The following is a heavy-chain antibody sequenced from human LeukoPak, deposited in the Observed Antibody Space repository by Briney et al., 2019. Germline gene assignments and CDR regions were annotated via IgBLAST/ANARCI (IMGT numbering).Heavy chain of an antibody. Sequence: PSETLSLTCTVSGGSVSSSSYYWGWIRQPPGKGLEWIGNIFYSGSTYYSPSLKSRLTLSVDTSKNQFSLKLSSVTAADTAVYYCARPAAGRQEGFDYWGQGTLVTVSS. D-gene: IGHD6-13*01. CDR1: GGSVSSSSYY. J-gene: IGHJ4*02. CDR3: ARPAAGRQEGFDY. V-gene: IGHV4-39*07. CDR2: IFYSGST.